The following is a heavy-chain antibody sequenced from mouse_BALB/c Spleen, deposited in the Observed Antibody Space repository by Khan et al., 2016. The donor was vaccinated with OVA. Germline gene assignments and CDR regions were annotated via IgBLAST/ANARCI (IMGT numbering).Heavy chain of an antibody. CDR2: IWGDGST. CDR3: ARAYYGNYREAMDY. J-gene: IGHJ4*01. D-gene: IGHD2-10*01. CDR1: GFSLTGYG. Sequence: QVRLQQSGPGLVAPSQSLSITCTVSGFSLTGYGVNWVRQPPGKGLEWLGMIWGDGSTDYNSALKSRLNLSKDNSKSQVFLKMNSLQTDDTARYYCARAYYGNYREAMDYCGRGTSVTVSS. V-gene: IGHV2-6-7*01.